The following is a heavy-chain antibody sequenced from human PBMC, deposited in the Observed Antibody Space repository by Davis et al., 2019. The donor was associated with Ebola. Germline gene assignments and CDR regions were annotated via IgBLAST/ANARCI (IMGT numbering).Heavy chain of an antibody. J-gene: IGHJ6*02. V-gene: IGHV3-21*01. CDR1: GFTFSSYS. Sequence: GESLKISCAASGFTFSSYSMNWVRQAPGKGLEWVSSISSSSSYIYYADSVKGRFTISRDNSKNTLYLQMNSLRAEDTAVYYCARAEMAKTYYYYYYGMDVWGQGTTVTVSS. CDR3: ARAEMAKTYYYYYYGMDV. D-gene: IGHD5-24*01. CDR2: ISSSSSYI.